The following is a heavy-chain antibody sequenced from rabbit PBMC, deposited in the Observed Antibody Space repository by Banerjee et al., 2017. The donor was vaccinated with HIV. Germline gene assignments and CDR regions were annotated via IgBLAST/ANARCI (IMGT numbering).Heavy chain of an antibody. Sequence: QSLEESGGDLVKPGASLTLTCTASGFSFSSSYYMCWVRQAPGKGLEWIACIYAGSSGGTYYTSWAKGRFTISKTSSAPVTLQMTSLTAADTATYFCARSSSSSYSGFDPWGPGTLVTVS. CDR3: ARSSSSSYSGFDP. D-gene: IGHD1-1*01. CDR2: IYAGSSGGT. CDR1: GFSFSSSYY. J-gene: IGHJ2*01. V-gene: IGHV1S40*01.